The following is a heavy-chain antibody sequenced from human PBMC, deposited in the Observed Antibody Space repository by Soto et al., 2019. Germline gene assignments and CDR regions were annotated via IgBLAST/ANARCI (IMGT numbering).Heavy chain of an antibody. CDR3: ARVSSSWGLVSYSDY. V-gene: IGHV4-61*01. J-gene: IGHJ4*02. CDR2: IYYSGST. D-gene: IGHD6-13*01. CDR1: GGSVSSGSYY. Sequence: QVQLQESGPGLVKPSETLSLACTVSGGSVSSGSYYWSWIRQPPGKALECIGYIYYSGSTNYNPSLKSRVTISVDTSKNQFSLKLSSVTAADTAVYYCARVSSSWGLVSYSDYWGQGTLVTVSS.